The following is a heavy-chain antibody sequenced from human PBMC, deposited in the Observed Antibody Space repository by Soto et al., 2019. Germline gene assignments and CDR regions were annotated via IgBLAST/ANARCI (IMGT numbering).Heavy chain of an antibody. CDR3: ARVGITATTFRGFDY. D-gene: IGHD1-20*01. Sequence: QVQLVESGGGVVQPGRSLRLSCAASGFTFSSYGMHWVRQAPGKGLEWVAVIWFDGSNKYYADSVKGRFTISRDNSKNTRYLQMHSLRAEDTAVYYCARVGITATTFRGFDYWGQGTLVTVSS. CDR2: IWFDGSNK. J-gene: IGHJ4*02. CDR1: GFTFSSYG. V-gene: IGHV3-33*01.